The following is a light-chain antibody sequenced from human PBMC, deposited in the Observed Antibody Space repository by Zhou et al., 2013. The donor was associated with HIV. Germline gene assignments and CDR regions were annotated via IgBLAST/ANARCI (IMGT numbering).Light chain of an antibody. CDR2: DAS. J-gene: IGKJ1*01. Sequence: DIQMTQSPSSLSAYVGDRVSITCRASQSIDNYLNWYQQRPGKAPKLLIYDASSLETGVPSRFSGGGSGTDFTFTISSLQPEDIATYYCQQHDNLPWTFGQGTKVEIK. CDR3: QQHDNLPWT. V-gene: IGKV1-33*01. CDR1: QSIDNY.